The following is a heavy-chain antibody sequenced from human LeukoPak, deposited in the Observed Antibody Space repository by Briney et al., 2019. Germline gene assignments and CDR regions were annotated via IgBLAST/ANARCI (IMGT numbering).Heavy chain of an antibody. CDR3: ARPRGIWFGELLSDYYYYGMDV. V-gene: IGHV1-18*04. CDR1: GYTFTSYG. D-gene: IGHD3-10*01. CDR2: ISAYNGNT. J-gene: IGHJ6*04. Sequence: ASVKVSCKASGYTFTSYGISWVRQAPGQGLEWMGWISAYNGNTNYAQKLQGRVTMTTDTSTSTAYMELRSLRSDDTAVYYCARPRGIWFGELLSDYYYYGMDVWGKGTTVTVSS.